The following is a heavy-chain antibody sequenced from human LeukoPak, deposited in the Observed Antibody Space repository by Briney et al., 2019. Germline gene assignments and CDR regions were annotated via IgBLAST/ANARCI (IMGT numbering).Heavy chain of an antibody. D-gene: IGHD6-6*01. J-gene: IGHJ5*02. V-gene: IGHV4-39*07. CDR3: ARGQTDSSSGWFDP. CDR1: GGSISSSSYY. Sequence: SETLSLTCTVSGGSISSSSYYWGWIRQPPGKGLEWIGSIYYSGSTYYNPSLKGRVTISVDTSKNQFSLKLSSVTAADTAVYYCARGQTDSSSGWFDPWGQGTPVPVSS. CDR2: IYYSGST.